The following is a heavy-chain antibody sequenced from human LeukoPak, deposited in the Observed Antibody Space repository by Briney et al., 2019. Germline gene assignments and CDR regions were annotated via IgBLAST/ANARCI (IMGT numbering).Heavy chain of an antibody. CDR3: AKDNYGGIFAS. Sequence: GGSLRLSCAASGFTFSAYGMSWARQPPGKGLEWVSHISDTVRDTWYANSVKGRFIISRDNSRDTVYLQMSSLRPEDTALYFCAKDNYGGIFASWGQGTLVTVSS. V-gene: IGHV3-23*01. CDR1: GFTFSAYG. CDR2: ISDTVRDT. D-gene: IGHD4-17*01. J-gene: IGHJ4*02.